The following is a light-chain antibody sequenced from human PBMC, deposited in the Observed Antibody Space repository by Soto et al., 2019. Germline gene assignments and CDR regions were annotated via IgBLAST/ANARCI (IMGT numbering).Light chain of an antibody. V-gene: IGKV1-5*01. CDR2: DAS. CDR3: QQYNGDSYT. Sequence: DIQMTQSPSTLSASVGDRVTITCRASQSIDTWLAWYQQKPGEVPKVLIYDASSLQSGVPSRFSGSGSGTEFTLTISSLQPDDFATYYCQQYNGDSYTFGQGTKLEI. J-gene: IGKJ2*01. CDR1: QSIDTW.